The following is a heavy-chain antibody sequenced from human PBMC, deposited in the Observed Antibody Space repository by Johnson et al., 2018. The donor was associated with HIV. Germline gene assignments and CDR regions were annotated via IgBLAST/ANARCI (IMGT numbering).Heavy chain of an antibody. CDR2: IDWNGGST. CDR3: AKVSRYDAFDI. Sequence: VQLVESGGGVVRPGGSLRLSCAASGFTFDDYVMRWVRQAPGKGLEWVSGIDWNGGSTRYADSVKGRFTISRDNAKNTLFLQMNSLRDDDTAMYYCAKVSRYDAFDIWGQGTMVTVSS. J-gene: IGHJ3*02. D-gene: IGHD3-16*02. V-gene: IGHV3-20*04. CDR1: GFTFDDYV.